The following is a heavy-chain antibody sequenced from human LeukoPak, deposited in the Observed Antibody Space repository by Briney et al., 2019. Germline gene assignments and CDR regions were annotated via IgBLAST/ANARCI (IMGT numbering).Heavy chain of an antibody. CDR2: IKQDGSEK. V-gene: IGHV3-7*01. CDR3: ARDNLFGVPNFDY. J-gene: IGHJ4*02. CDR1: EFTFSSYW. D-gene: IGHD3-3*01. Sequence: GGSLRLSCAASEFTFSSYWMSWVRQAPGKGLEWVANIKQDGSEKYYVDSVKGRFTISRDNAKNSLYLQMNSLRAEDTAVYYCARDNLFGVPNFDYWGQGTLVTVSS.